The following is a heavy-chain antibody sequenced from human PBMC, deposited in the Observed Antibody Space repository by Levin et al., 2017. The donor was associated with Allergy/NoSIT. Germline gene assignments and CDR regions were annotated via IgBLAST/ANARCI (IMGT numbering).Heavy chain of an antibody. CDR1: GFTFSNAW. V-gene: IGHV3-15*01. J-gene: IGHJ6*03. Sequence: GESLKISCAASGFTFSNAWMSWVRQAPGKGLEWVGRIKSKTDGGTTDYAAPVKGRFTISRDDSKNTLYLQMNSLKTEDTAVYYCTTDANGLGLAVAGYYYYYMDVWGKGTTVTVSS. CDR2: IKSKTDGGTT. CDR3: TTDANGLGLAVAGYYYYYMDV. D-gene: IGHD6-19*01.